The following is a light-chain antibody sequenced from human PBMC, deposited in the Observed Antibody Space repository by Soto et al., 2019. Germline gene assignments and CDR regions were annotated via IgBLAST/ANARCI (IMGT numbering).Light chain of an antibody. Sequence: QSALTQPASVSGSPGQSITISCTGTSGDVGGYNYVSWYQQHPGKAPKLMIYDVSNRPSGVSNRFSGSKSGNTASLTISGLQAEDEADYYCSSYTSSSNYVFGTGTKVTVL. J-gene: IGLJ1*01. CDR3: SSYTSSSNYV. V-gene: IGLV2-14*01. CDR2: DVS. CDR1: SGDVGGYNY.